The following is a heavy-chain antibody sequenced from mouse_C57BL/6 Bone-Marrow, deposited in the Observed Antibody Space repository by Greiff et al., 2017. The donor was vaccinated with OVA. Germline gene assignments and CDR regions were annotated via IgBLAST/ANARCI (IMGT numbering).Heavy chain of an antibody. CDR2: IYPRSGNT. CDR1: GYTFTSYG. Sequence: QVQLQQSGAELARPGASVKLSCKASGYTFTSYGISWVKQRTGQGLEWIGEIYPRSGNTYYNEKLKGKATLTDDKSSSTAYMELRSLTSEDSAVYFCARDYYGSSHWYFDVWGTGTTVTVSS. J-gene: IGHJ1*03. V-gene: IGHV1-81*01. D-gene: IGHD1-1*01. CDR3: ARDYYGSSHWYFDV.